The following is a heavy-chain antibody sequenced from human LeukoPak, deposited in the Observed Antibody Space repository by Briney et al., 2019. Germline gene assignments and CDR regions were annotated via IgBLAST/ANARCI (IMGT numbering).Heavy chain of an antibody. Sequence: SVKVSCKASGGTFSSYAISWVRQAPGQGLEWMGGIIPIFGTANYAQKFQGRVTITTDESTSTAYMELSSLRSEDTAVYYCARDPSGPVGTWDYYYYGMDVWGQGTTVTVSS. D-gene: IGHD7-27*01. CDR3: ARDPSGPVGTWDYYYYGMDV. J-gene: IGHJ6*02. CDR1: GGTFSSYA. CDR2: IIPIFGTA. V-gene: IGHV1-69*05.